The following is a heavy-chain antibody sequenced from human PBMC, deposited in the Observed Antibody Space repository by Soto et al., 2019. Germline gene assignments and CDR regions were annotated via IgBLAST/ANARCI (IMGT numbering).Heavy chain of an antibody. Sequence: SETLSLTCTVSGGSISSYYWSWIRQPPGKGLEWIGFIYYSGSSSYNPSLKSRVTISVDTSKNQFSLKLSSVTAADTAVYYCARYSGTYYVYWGQGILVTVSS. V-gene: IGHV4-59*01. J-gene: IGHJ4*02. CDR1: GGSISSYY. CDR2: IYYSGSS. D-gene: IGHD1-26*01. CDR3: ARYSGTYYVY.